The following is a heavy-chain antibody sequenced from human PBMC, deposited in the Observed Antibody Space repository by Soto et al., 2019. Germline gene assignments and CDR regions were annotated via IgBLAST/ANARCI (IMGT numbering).Heavy chain of an antibody. CDR2: ISGSGDST. V-gene: IGHV3-23*01. J-gene: IGHJ4*02. CDR1: GFTFSNYA. CDR3: ARRGPGSYFDY. D-gene: IGHD2-15*01. Sequence: VQLLDSGGGLVQPGGSLRLSCAASGFTFSNYAMNWVRQAPGKGLEWVSVISGSGDSTYYADSVKGRFTISRDNSKNTLYLQMNSLRAEDTAVYYCARRGPGSYFDYWGQGTLVTVSS.